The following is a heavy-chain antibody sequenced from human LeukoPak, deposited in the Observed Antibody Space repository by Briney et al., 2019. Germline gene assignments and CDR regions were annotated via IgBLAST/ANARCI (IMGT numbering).Heavy chain of an antibody. J-gene: IGHJ4*02. CDR2: IIPILGIA. D-gene: IGHD3-10*01. CDR3: ARENLGSYGSGILVPAHFDY. CDR1: GGTFSSYA. Sequence: ASVKVSCKASGGTFSSYAISWVRQAPGQGLEWMGRIIPILGIANYAQKFQGRVTITADKSTSTAYMELSNLRSEDTAVYYCARENLGSYGSGILVPAHFDYWGQGTLVTVSS. V-gene: IGHV1-69*04.